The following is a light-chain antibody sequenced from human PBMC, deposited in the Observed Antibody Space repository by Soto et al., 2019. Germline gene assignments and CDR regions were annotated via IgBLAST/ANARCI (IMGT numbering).Light chain of an antibody. CDR2: GAS. CDR1: QSVSNNY. J-gene: IGKJ1*01. CDR3: QQYGSSGT. V-gene: IGKV3-20*01. Sequence: EIVLTQSPGTLSLSPGERATLSCRASQSVSNNYLAWYQQKPGQAPRLLIYGASNRATGIPDRFSGSGSGTYVTLTISRLEPEDFAVYSCQQYGSSGTFGQGTKVEIK.